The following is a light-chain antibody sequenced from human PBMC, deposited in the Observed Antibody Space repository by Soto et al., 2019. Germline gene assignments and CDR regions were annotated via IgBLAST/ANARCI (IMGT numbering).Light chain of an antibody. CDR2: GAS. J-gene: IGKJ1*01. V-gene: IGKV3-15*01. Sequence: EIVMTQSPATLSVSPGERATLYCRASQSVSSNLARYQQKPGQAPRLLIYGASTRATGIPARFSGSGSGTEFTLTISSLQSEDFAVYYCQQYNNWPPWTFGQGTKVDIK. CDR1: QSVSSN. CDR3: QQYNNWPPWT.